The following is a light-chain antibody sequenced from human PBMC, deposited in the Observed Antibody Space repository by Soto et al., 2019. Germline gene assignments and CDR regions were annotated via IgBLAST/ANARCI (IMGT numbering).Light chain of an antibody. V-gene: IGKV3-20*01. CDR2: GAS. CDR3: QQYGTSPLT. J-gene: IGKJ4*01. CDR1: QSVSSNY. Sequence: EIVLTQSPGPLSLSPGERATLSCGASQSVSSNYLAWYQQKPGQGPRLLIYGASTRATAIPDRFSGSGSGTDFPLTITRLEPEDFAVYYCQQYGTSPLTFGGGTKIEIK.